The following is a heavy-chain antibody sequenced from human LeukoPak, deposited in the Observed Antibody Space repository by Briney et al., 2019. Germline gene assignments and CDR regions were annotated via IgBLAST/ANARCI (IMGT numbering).Heavy chain of an antibody. CDR3: ARATHYYDSSGYDY. CDR2: ISSSGTTI. D-gene: IGHD3-22*01. CDR1: GFTFSDWY. J-gene: IGHJ4*02. Sequence: GGSLRLSCAASGFTFSDWYMSWIRQAPGKGLEWVSYISSSGTTIWYADSVKGRLTISRDNANNSLYLQMNSLRAEDTAFYYCARATHYYDSSGYDYWGQGTLVTVSS. V-gene: IGHV3-11*01.